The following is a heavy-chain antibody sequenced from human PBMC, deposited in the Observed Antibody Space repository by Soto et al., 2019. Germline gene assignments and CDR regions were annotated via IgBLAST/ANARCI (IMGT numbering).Heavy chain of an antibody. CDR1: GFTFSDYF. J-gene: IGHJ4*02. CDR3: ARYCGGCYAVFYS. Sequence: GGSVRLSCAASGFTFSDYFMTWIRQAPGKGLEWVSYISSSGTTIFYADSVQGRFTISRDNAKKSLYLEINSLRAEDTAVYYCARYCGGCYAVFYSRARGTPVTVSS. CDR2: ISSSGTTI. D-gene: IGHD1-26*01. V-gene: IGHV3-11*01.